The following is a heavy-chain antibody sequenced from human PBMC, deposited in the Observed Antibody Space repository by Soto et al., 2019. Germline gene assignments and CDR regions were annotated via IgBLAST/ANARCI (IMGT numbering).Heavy chain of an antibody. D-gene: IGHD3-10*01. CDR2: IYSGGDT. Sequence: EVQLVESGGGWVQPGGSLRLSCVVSGFTVSSNYMNWVRQAPGKGLEWVSVIYSGGDTYYADSVKGRFTISRDSSKNTLYLQMSSLRAEDTAVYYCARDSNYYGSGSYVGRRHLDYWGQGTLVTVSS. V-gene: IGHV3-66*01. CDR1: GFTVSSNY. J-gene: IGHJ4*02. CDR3: ARDSNYYGSGSYVGRRHLDY.